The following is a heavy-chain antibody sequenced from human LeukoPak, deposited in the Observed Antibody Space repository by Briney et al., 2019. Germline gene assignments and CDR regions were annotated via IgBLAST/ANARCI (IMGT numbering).Heavy chain of an antibody. V-gene: IGHV1-58*02. D-gene: IGHD6-6*01. CDR3: AADRPIPYAFDI. Sequence: SVKVSCKASGFTFTSSAMQWVRQARGQRLEWIGWIVVGSGNTNYAQKFQERVTITRDMSTSTAYMELSSLRSEDTAVYYCAADRPIPYAFDIWGQGTMVTVSS. J-gene: IGHJ3*02. CDR2: IVVGSGNT. CDR1: GFTFTSSA.